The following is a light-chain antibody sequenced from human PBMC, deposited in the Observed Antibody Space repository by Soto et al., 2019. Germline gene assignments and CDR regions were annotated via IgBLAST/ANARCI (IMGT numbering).Light chain of an antibody. CDR2: GAF. J-gene: IGKJ1*01. CDR1: QSVSSN. V-gene: IGKV3-15*01. CDR3: QQYNDWPLT. Sequence: EIVMTQSPATLSVSPGEGATLSCRASQSVSSNLAWYQQKPGQAPSLLIYGAFTRATGIPARFSGTGSGTEFTLTISSLQSEDFALYYCQQYNDWPLTFGQGTKVDIK.